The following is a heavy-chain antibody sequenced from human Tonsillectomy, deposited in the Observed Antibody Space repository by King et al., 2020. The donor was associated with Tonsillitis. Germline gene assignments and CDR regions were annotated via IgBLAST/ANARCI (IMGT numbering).Heavy chain of an antibody. CDR2: ISYDGSNK. CDR1: GFTFSSYG. D-gene: IGHD2-2*01. Sequence: VQLVESGGGVVQPGRSLRLSCAASGFTFSSYGMHWVRQAPGKGLEWVAVISYDGSNKYYADSVKGRFTISRDNSKNTLYLQMNGLRAEDTAVYYCAKGHQFYHTLVDVWGQGTTVTVSS. J-gene: IGHJ6*02. V-gene: IGHV3-30*18. CDR3: AKGHQFYHTLVDV.